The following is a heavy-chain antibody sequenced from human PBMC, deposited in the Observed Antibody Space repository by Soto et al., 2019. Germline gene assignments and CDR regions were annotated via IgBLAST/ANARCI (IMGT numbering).Heavy chain of an antibody. V-gene: IGHV3-74*03. Sequence: GGSLRLSCAASGFTFSSYWMHWVRQVPGKGLVWVSRINTDGSSTTYADSVKGRFTISRDNAKNTLYLQMNSLRAEDTGVYYCARVTPGNNLYYFSGMDVWGQGTSVTVSS. J-gene: IGHJ6*02. D-gene: IGHD1-1*01. CDR3: ARVTPGNNLYYFSGMDV. CDR2: INTDGSST. CDR1: GFTFSSYW.